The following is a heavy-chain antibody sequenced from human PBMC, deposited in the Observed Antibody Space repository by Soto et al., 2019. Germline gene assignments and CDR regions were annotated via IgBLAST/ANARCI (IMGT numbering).Heavy chain of an antibody. V-gene: IGHV1-8*01. CDR1: GYTFTSYD. Sequence: ASVKVSCKASGYTFTSYDINWVRQATGQGLEWMGWMNPNSGNTGYAQKFQGRVTMTRNTSISTAYMELSSLRSEDTAVYYCARGQPTTVMGYVMDVWGQRTTVTVSS. CDR3: ARGQPTTVMGYVMDV. D-gene: IGHD4-17*01. J-gene: IGHJ6*02. CDR2: MNPNSGNT.